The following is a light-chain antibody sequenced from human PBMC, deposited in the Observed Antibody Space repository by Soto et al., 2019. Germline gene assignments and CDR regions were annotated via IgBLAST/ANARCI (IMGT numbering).Light chain of an antibody. Sequence: EIVLTQSPGTLSLSPGERATLSCRASQSVSSSYLAWYQQKPGQAPRLLIYGASSRATGIPDRFSGSGSGTDFTLSISRLEPEAFAVYSCQQYASSAGTFGPETQLEI. CDR2: GAS. CDR3: QQYASSAGT. V-gene: IGKV3-20*01. CDR1: QSVSSSY. J-gene: IGKJ2*01.